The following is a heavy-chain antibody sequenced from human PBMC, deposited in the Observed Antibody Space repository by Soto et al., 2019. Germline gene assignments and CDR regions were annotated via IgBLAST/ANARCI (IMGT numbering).Heavy chain of an antibody. CDR3: ARESLVGATIHDAFDI. D-gene: IGHD1-26*01. Sequence: GASVKVSCKASGYTFTSYGISWVRQAPGQGLEWMGWISAYNGNTNYAQKLQGRVAMTTDTSTSTAYMELRSLRSDDTAVYYCARESLVGATIHDAFDIWGQGTMVTVSS. CDR1: GYTFTSYG. V-gene: IGHV1-18*01. J-gene: IGHJ3*02. CDR2: ISAYNGNT.